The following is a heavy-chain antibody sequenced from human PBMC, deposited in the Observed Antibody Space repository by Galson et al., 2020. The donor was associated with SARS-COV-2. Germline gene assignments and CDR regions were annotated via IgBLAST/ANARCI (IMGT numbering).Heavy chain of an antibody. CDR2: INPNSGGT. CDR1: GYTFTGYY. Sequence: ASVKVSCKASGYTFTGYYMHWVRQAPGQGLEWMGWINPNSGGTNYAQKFQGWVTMTRDTSISTAYMELSRLRSDDTAVYYCARASLAAVAGHYYYYGMDVWGQGTTVTVSS. D-gene: IGHD6-19*01. J-gene: IGHJ6*02. V-gene: IGHV1-2*04. CDR3: ARASLAAVAGHYYYYGMDV.